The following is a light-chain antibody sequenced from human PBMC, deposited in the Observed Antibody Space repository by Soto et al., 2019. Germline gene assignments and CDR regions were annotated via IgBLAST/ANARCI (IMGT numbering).Light chain of an antibody. Sequence: QSALTQPRSVSGSPGQSVTISCTGTSSDVGGYNYVSWYQQHPGKAPKLMIYDVSERPSGVPDRFSGSKSGNTASLTISGLQAEDEADYYYCSYAGSNTYVFGTGTKLTVL. V-gene: IGLV2-11*01. J-gene: IGLJ1*01. CDR2: DVS. CDR3: CSYAGSNTYV. CDR1: SSDVGGYNY.